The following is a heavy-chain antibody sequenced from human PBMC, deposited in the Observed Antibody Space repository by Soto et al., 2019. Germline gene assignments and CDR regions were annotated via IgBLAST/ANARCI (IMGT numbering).Heavy chain of an antibody. CDR2: INSDGSST. J-gene: IGHJ3*02. D-gene: IGHD3-16*01. CDR1: GFPFSSYW. V-gene: IGHV3-74*01. Sequence: GGSLRLSCAASGFPFSSYWMHWVRQAPGKGLVWVSRINSDGSSTSYADSSKGRFTISRRNSNNTLSLQMHILRVEDTAVYFCAKGGYYSLLDIWGQGTMVTLSS. CDR3: AKGGYYSLLDI.